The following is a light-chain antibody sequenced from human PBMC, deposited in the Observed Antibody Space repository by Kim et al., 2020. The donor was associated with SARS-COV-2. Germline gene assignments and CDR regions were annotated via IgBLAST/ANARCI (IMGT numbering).Light chain of an antibody. CDR1: QSLVHHNGITY. V-gene: IGKV2-24*01. J-gene: IGKJ2*01. Sequence: RPASISCGSSQSLVHHNGITYLSWLRRRPGQPPRLLIYQISTRFSGVPDRFSGSGAGTDFTLTISRVEPEDVGVYFCIQATVFPRTFGQGTKLEI. CDR2: QIS. CDR3: IQATVFPRT.